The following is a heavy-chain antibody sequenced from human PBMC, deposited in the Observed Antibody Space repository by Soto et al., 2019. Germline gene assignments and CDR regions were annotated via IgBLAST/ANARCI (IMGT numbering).Heavy chain of an antibody. J-gene: IGHJ5*02. CDR1: GFTFSDYY. Sequence: GGSLRLSCAASGFTFSDYYMSWIRQAPGKGLEWVSYISSGGTTIYYADSVKGRFTISRDDAKNSLYLQMNSLRAEDTAVYFCATKGGGDYFGFDPRGQETRFTASS. V-gene: IGHV3-11*01. CDR3: ATKGGGDYFGFDP. CDR2: ISSGGTTI. D-gene: IGHD2-21*01.